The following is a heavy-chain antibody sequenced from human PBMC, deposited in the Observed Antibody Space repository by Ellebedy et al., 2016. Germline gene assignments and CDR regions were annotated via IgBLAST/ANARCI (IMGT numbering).Heavy chain of an antibody. CDR3: AKDHPPYVVVPAGPFDY. V-gene: IGHV3-23*01. J-gene: IGHJ4*02. D-gene: IGHD2-2*01. CDR1: GFTFSSYA. Sequence: GGSLRLXXAASGFTFSSYAMSWVRQAPGKGLEWVSAISGSGGSTYYADSVKGRFTISRDNSKNTLYLQMNSLRAEDTAVYYCAKDHPPYVVVPAGPFDYWGQGTLVTVSS. CDR2: ISGSGGST.